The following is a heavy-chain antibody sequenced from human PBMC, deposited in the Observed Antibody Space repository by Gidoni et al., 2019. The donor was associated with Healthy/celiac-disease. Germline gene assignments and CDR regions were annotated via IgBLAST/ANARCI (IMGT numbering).Heavy chain of an antibody. CDR3: AKEIAARPNYYYYYGMDV. Sequence: VQLVASGGGLVQPGSSLRLSCSASGFTFDDYAMHWVRQAPGKGLEWVSGISWNSGSIGYADSVKGRFTISRDNAKNSLYLQMNSLRAEDTALYYCAKEIAARPNYYYYYGMDVWGQGTTVTVSS. CDR1: GFTFDDYA. J-gene: IGHJ6*02. CDR2: ISWNSGSI. V-gene: IGHV3-9*01. D-gene: IGHD6-6*01.